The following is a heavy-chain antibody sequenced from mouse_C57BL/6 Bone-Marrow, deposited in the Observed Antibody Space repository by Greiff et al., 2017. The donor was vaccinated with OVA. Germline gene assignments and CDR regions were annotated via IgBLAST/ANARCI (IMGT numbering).Heavy chain of an antibody. V-gene: IGHV5-4*03. CDR2: ISDGGSYT. J-gene: IGHJ4*01. CDR3: ARVTTAMDY. D-gene: IGHD1-1*01. Sequence: EVMLVESGAGLVKPGGSLKLSCAASGFTFSSYAMSWVRQTPEKRLEWVATISDGGSYTYYPDNVKGRFTISRDNAKNNLYLQMSHLKSEDTAMYYCARVTTAMDYWGQGTSVTVSS. CDR1: GFTFSSYA.